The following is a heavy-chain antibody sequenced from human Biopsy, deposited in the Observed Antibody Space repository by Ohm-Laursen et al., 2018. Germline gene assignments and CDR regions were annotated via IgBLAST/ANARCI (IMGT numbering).Heavy chain of an antibody. J-gene: IGHJ3*02. CDR1: GGSIGSFF. Sequence: SETLSLTYTVSGGSIGSFFWSWIRQPPGKGLEWIGYIYYSGSTNYNLSLESRVTMSVDTSKNQFSLNLRSVTAADTAVYYCARGTGRYYVYGAFDIWGQGTVVTVSS. CDR3: ARGTGRYYVYGAFDI. CDR2: IYYSGST. V-gene: IGHV4-59*12. D-gene: IGHD1-26*01.